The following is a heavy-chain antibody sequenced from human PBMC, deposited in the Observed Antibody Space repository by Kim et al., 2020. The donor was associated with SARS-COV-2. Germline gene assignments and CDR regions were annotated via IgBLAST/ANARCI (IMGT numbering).Heavy chain of an antibody. D-gene: IGHD6-13*01. CDR2: INHSGST. CDR3: ARVGLAAAGPPYYYYYGMDV. V-gene: IGHV4-34*01. Sequence: SETLSLTCAVYGGSFSGYYWSWIRQPPGKGLEWIGEINHSGSTNYNPSLKSRVTISVDTSKNQFSLKLSSVTAADTAVYYCARVGLAAAGPPYYYYYGMDVWGQGTTVIVSS. J-gene: IGHJ6*02. CDR1: GGSFSGYY.